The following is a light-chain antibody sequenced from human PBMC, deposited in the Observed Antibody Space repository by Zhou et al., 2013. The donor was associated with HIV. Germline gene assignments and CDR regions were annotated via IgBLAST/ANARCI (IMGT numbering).Light chain of an antibody. CDR2: DAS. V-gene: IGKV3-11*01. CDR3: QHRLNWPRLT. CDR1: QRVSSF. Sequence: EVVLTQSPATLSLSPGERATLSCRASQRVSSFLAWYQQKPGQAPRLLIYDASNRATGIPARFNGSGSGTDFTLTISSLAPEDYAIYYCQHRLNWPRLTFGGGTKVDIK. J-gene: IGKJ4*01.